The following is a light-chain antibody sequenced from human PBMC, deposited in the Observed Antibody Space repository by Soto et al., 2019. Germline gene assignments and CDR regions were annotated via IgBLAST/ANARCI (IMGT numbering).Light chain of an antibody. V-gene: IGKV1-5*03. CDR2: KAS. CDR1: QSIDDW. Sequence: DIQMTQSPTTLSASVGDRVTINCRASQSIDDWLAWYQQKPGKAPKLLIFKASTLESGVPSRFSGNGFGTPFSLTIDSLQPDDFATYFCQRYNSYSGTFGQGTKVDIK. CDR3: QRYNSYSGT. J-gene: IGKJ1*01.